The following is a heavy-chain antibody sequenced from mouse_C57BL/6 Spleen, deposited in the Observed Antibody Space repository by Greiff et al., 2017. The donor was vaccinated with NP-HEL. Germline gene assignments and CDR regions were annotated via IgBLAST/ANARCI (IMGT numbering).Heavy chain of an antibody. J-gene: IGHJ4*01. CDR1: GYAFSSYW. Sequence: VQLQQSGAELVKPGASVKISCKASGYAFSSYWMNWVKQRPGKGLEWIGQIYPGDGDTNYNGKFKGKATLTADKSSSTAYMKLSSLTSEDSAVYFCARWNYGSSYDYAMDYWGQGTSGTVSS. CDR3: ARWNYGSSYDYAMDY. V-gene: IGHV1-80*01. CDR2: IYPGDGDT. D-gene: IGHD1-1*01.